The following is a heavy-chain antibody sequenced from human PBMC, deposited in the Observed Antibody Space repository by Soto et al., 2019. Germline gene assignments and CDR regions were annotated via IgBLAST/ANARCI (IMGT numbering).Heavy chain of an antibody. J-gene: IGHJ4*02. CDR1: GFTVDDYA. CDR2: ISANGDNV. Sequence: SLRLSCVASGFTVDDYAMHWVRQAPGKGLEWVSGISANGDNVDYADSVKGRFTVSRDNAKNSLFLQMNSLRPEDTAFYYCAKDMKWGGMTTIHYFDSWGQGTQVTVSS. V-gene: IGHV3-9*01. CDR3: AKDMKWGGMTTIHYFDS. D-gene: IGHD4-17*01.